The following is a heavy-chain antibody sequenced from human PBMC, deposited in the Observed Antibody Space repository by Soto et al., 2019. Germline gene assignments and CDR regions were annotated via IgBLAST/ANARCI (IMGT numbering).Heavy chain of an antibody. Sequence: EVQLVESGGGLVQPGGSLKLSCAASGFTFSGSTIHWVRQASGKGLEWLGRIKTKTDNYATAYVASVKGRFTICRDDSKNMGYLRMSSVDTEDTALYYCTRYWNGGHCYDGYGTNDFWGQGTLVTVSS. D-gene: IGHD2-15*01. CDR1: GFTFSGST. CDR3: TRYWNGGHCYDGYGTNDF. CDR2: IKTKTDNYAT. V-gene: IGHV3-73*01. J-gene: IGHJ4*02.